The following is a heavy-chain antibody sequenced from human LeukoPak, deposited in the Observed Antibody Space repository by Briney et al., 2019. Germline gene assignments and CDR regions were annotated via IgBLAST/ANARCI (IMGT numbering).Heavy chain of an antibody. CDR1: GGSFSGYY. Sequence: PSETLSLTCAVYGGSFSGYYCSWIRQPPGKGLEWIGEINHSGSTNYNPSLKSRVTISVDTSKNQFSLKLSSVTAADTAVYYCARGTGVVVPAAMLGQRGMGLWFDPWGQGTLVTVSS. CDR3: ARGTGVVVPAAMLGQRGMGLWFDP. D-gene: IGHD2-2*01. CDR2: INHSGST. V-gene: IGHV4-34*01. J-gene: IGHJ5*02.